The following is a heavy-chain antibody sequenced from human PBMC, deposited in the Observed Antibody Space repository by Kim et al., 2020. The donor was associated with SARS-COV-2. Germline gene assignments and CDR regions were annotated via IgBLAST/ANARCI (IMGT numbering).Heavy chain of an antibody. CDR1: GGSISSYY. Sequence: SETLSLTCTVSGGSISSYYWSWIRQPPGKGLEWIGYIYYSGSTNYNPSLKSRVTISVDTSKNQFSLKLSSVTAEDTAVYYCARSRITMVRGVKTAPNYF. CDR2: IYYSGST. V-gene: IGHV4-59*01. CDR3: ARSRITMVRGVKTAPNYF. J-gene: IGHJ4*01. D-gene: IGHD3-10*01.